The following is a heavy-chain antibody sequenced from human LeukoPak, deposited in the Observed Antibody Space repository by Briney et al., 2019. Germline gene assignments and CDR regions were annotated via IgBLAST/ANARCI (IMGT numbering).Heavy chain of an antibody. CDR1: GYTFTGYY. V-gene: IGHV1-2*02. Sequence: ASVKVSCKASGYTFTGYYMHWVRQAPGQGLEWMGWINPNSGGTNYAQKFQGRVTMTRGTSISTAYMELSRLRSDDTAVYYCARESDYGGNSDYWGQGTLVTVSS. D-gene: IGHD4-23*01. J-gene: IGHJ4*02. CDR3: ARESDYGGNSDY. CDR2: INPNSGGT.